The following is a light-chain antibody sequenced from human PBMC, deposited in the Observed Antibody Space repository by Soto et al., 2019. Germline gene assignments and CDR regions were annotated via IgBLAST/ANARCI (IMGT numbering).Light chain of an antibody. V-gene: IGLV1-47*01. Sequence: QSLLTQPPSASVTPGQRITISCSGSSANIGSTHVYWYQQFPGMAPKLLMYRSDQRPTGVPDRFSGSKSGTSASLAISGLRSDDEADYYCSARDDSLSGVVFGGGTKLTV. CDR3: SARDDSLSGVV. J-gene: IGLJ2*01. CDR1: SANIGSTH. CDR2: RSD.